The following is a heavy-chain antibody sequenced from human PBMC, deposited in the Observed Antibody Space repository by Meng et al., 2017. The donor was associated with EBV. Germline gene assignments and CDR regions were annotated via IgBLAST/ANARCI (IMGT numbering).Heavy chain of an antibody. CDR2: VHYTGST. D-gene: IGHD6-19*01. J-gene: IGHJ5*02. CDR1: XGSVNNESYY. V-gene: IGHV4-39*01. Sequence: QVQLQESGPGLVXPXXXXXLTXTXXXGSVNNESYYWGWIRQPPGKGLEWIGSVHYTGSTYYSPSLKSRVTVSVDTSKNQFSLRLTSVTAADTAVYYCARPFPSWQSPRLDPFGAWGQGTLVTVSS. CDR3: ARPFPSWQSPRLDPFGA.